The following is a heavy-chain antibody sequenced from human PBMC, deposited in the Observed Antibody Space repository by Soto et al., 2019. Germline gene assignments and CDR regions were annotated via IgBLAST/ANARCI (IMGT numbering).Heavy chain of an antibody. CDR1: GYTFTSYG. V-gene: IGHV1-18*01. D-gene: IGHD1-26*01. CDR3: ARVLVGATSNYYYYYGMDV. J-gene: IGHJ6*02. Sequence: GASVKVSCKASGYTFTSYGISWVRQAPGQGLEWMGWISAYNGNTNYAQKLQGRVTMTTDTSTSTAYMELRSLRSDDTAVYYCARVLVGATSNYYYYYGMDVWGQGTTVTV. CDR2: ISAYNGNT.